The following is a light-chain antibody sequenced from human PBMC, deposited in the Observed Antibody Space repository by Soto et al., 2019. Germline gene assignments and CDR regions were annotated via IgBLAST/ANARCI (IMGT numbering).Light chain of an antibody. CDR3: QQYGSSPIT. Sequence: IVLTQSPATLSLSPGETATLSCGASQSVSSSYVAWYQHKPGLAPRLLIHDTSSRAIGITDRLSGSKSGTNFTLNIRRMEPEDVGMYYCQQYGSSPITFGQGTRLDMK. V-gene: IGKV3D-20*01. CDR2: DTS. J-gene: IGKJ5*01. CDR1: QSVSSSY.